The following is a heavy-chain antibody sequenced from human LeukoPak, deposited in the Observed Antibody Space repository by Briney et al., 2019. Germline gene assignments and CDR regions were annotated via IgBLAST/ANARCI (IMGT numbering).Heavy chain of an antibody. CDR3: ARYGSSSWSARWFDP. Sequence: SSETLSLTCTVSGYSISSGYYWGWIRQPPGKGLEWIGSIYHSGSTYYNPSLKSRVTISVDTSKNQFSLKLSSVTAADTAVYYCARYGSSSWSARWFDPWGQGTLVTVSS. J-gene: IGHJ5*02. CDR2: IYHSGST. CDR1: GYSISSGYY. D-gene: IGHD6-13*01. V-gene: IGHV4-38-2*02.